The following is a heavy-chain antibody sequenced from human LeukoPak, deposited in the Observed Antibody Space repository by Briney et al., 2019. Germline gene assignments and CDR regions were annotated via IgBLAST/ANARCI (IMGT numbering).Heavy chain of an antibody. CDR3: ARQRDGDFDY. V-gene: IGHV4-61*08. J-gene: IGHJ4*02. CDR1: GGSISSGGYY. D-gene: IGHD5-24*01. Sequence: SQTLSLTCTVSGGSISSGGYYWSWIRQPPGKGLEWIGSIYYSGSTNYNPSLKSRVTISVDTSKNQFSLRLNSVTAADTAVYYCARQRDGDFDYWGQGTLVTVSS. CDR2: IYYSGST.